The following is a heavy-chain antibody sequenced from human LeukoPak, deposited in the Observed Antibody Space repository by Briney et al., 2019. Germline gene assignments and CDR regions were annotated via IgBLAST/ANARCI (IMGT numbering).Heavy chain of an antibody. J-gene: IGHJ3*02. D-gene: IGHD6-25*01. CDR3: ATDRDIAAAGVAFVI. CDR2: INPNSGGT. V-gene: IGHV1-2*02. CDR1: GYTFTGYY. Sequence: ASVKVSSKASGYTFTGYYMHWVRHAPGQGLQWMGWINPNSGGTNYAQKFQGKVTMTRDTSISTAYMALSRLRSDDTAVYYCATDRDIAAAGVAFVIWGQGTMVTVSS.